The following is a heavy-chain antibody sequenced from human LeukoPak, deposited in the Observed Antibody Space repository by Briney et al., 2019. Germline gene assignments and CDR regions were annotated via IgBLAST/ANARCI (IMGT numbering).Heavy chain of an antibody. D-gene: IGHD6-13*01. CDR2: VYSGGST. V-gene: IGHV3-66*01. J-gene: IGHJ4*02. Sequence: GGSLRLSCTASGFIVTNNYINWVRQAPGKGLEWVSLVYSGGSTYYADSVKGRFTISRDNSKNMVYLQMNSLRADDKAMYYCARDPPAGLLGTYGWGQGTLVTVSS. CDR1: GFIVTNNY. CDR3: ARDPPAGLLGTYG.